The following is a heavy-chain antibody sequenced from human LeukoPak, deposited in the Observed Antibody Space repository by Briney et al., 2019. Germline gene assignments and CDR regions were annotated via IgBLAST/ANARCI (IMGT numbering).Heavy chain of an antibody. CDR3: ASRNQYCGGDCFWAFDI. Sequence: GGSLRLSCGASGFTFSRYSMNWVRQAPGKGLEWVSSISSSGSYIYYADSVKGRFTISRDNAKNSLYLQMNSLRAEDTAVYYCASRNQYCGGDCFWAFDIWGQETMVTVSS. V-gene: IGHV3-21*01. CDR2: ISSSGSYI. D-gene: IGHD2-21*02. J-gene: IGHJ3*02. CDR1: GFTFSRYS.